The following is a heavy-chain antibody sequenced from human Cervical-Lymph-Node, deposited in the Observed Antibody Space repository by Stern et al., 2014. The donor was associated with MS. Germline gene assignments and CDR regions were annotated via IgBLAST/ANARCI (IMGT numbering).Heavy chain of an antibody. CDR2: TSYDGGNR. CDR3: AKDRRGGYNYLYGMDV. V-gene: IGHV3-30*18. CDR1: RFTFRSYG. Sequence: VQLVESGGGVVQPGTSLRLSCTGSRFTFRSYGIHWVRQAPGKGLEWESVTSYDGGNRQYADSVNGRFTISRDNSKNTVYLHFNSLRPEDTGVYHCAKDRRGGYNYLYGMDVWGQGTTVTVS. D-gene: IGHD5-18*01. J-gene: IGHJ6*02.